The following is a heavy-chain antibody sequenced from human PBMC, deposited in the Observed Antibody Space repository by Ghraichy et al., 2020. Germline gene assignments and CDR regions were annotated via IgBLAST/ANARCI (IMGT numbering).Heavy chain of an antibody. Sequence: ASVKVSCKASGYTFTGYDINWVRQATGQGLEWMGWMNPNSGNTSYAQKFQGRVTMTRNTSISTAYMELSSLRSEDTAVYYCARVEWIQVCATYHWYFDLWSRGTLVTVSS. CDR2: MNPNSGNT. V-gene: IGHV1-8*01. CDR3: ARVEWIQVCATYHWYFDL. J-gene: IGHJ2*01. CDR1: GYTFTGYD. D-gene: IGHD5-18*01.